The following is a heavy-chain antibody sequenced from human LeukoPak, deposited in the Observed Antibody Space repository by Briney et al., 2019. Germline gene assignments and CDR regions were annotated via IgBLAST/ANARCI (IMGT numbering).Heavy chain of an antibody. CDR3: ARGSRFGELDYYYYGMDV. CDR1: GYTFTSYA. D-gene: IGHD3-10*01. CDR2: INTNTGNP. J-gene: IGHJ6*02. Sequence: ASVKVSCKASGYTFTSYAMNWVRQAPGQGLEWMGWINTNTGNPTYAQGFTGRFVFSLDTSVSTAYLQISSLKAEDTAVYYCARGSRFGELDYYYYGMDVWGQGTTVTVSS. V-gene: IGHV7-4-1*02.